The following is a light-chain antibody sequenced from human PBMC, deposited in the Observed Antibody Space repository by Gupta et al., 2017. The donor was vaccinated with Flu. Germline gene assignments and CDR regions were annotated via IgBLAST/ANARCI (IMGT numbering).Light chain of an antibody. J-gene: IGKJ5*01. Sequence: ERATLSCRASQSVSSSLAWYQQRPGQPPSLLIYGAATRATGSPARFSGRGSGTEFTLTISSLQSEDFAVYYCQQYNNWPPLTFGQGTRLEIK. V-gene: IGKV3-15*01. CDR2: GAA. CDR3: QQYNNWPPLT. CDR1: QSVSSS.